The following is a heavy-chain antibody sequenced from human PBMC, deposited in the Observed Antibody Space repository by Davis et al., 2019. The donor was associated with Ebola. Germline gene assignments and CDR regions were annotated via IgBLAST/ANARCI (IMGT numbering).Heavy chain of an antibody. D-gene: IGHD1-26*01. J-gene: IGHJ6*02. CDR3: ARDGPRPNYGSQDHYYYGMDV. V-gene: IGHV3-30-3*01. CDR1: GFTLSRDA. CDR2: ISYDGSSK. Sequence: PGGSLRLSCAASGFTLSRDAMHWVRQAPGKGLEWVAAISYDGSSKFYADSVKGRFTISRDNSKQKLYLQMRSLRVEDTAVFYCARDGPRPNYGSQDHYYYGMDVWGQGTTVTVSS.